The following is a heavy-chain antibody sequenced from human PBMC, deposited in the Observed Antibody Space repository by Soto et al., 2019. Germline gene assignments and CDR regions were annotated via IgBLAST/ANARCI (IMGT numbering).Heavy chain of an antibody. J-gene: IGHJ4*02. CDR2: IYYSGST. D-gene: IGHD2-15*01. V-gene: IGHV4-39*01. CDR1: GGSISSSSYY. Sequence: QLQLQESGPGLVKPSETLSLTCTVSGGSISSSSYYWGWIRQPPGKVLEWIGSIYYSGSTYYNPSLKSRVTISVDPSKNQFSLKLSSVTAADTAVYYCARHTPAISISDHWGQGTLVTVSS. CDR3: ARHTPAISISDH.